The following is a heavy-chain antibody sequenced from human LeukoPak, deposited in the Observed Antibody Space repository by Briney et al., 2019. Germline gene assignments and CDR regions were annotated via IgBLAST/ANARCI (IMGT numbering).Heavy chain of an antibody. CDR2: IYYSGNT. J-gene: IGHJ4*02. D-gene: IGHD5-24*01. CDR3: ARAHAERWLQPYFDY. CDR1: GGSISSYY. V-gene: IGHV4-59*01. Sequence: SETLSLTCTVSGGSISSYYWSWIRQPPGKGLEWIGYIYYSGNTNYNPSLKSRVTISVDTSKNQFSLKLSSVTAADTAVYYCARAHAERWLQPYFDYWGQGTLVTVSS.